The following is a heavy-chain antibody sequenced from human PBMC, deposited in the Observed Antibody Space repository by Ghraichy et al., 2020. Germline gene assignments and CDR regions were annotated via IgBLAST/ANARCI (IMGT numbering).Heavy chain of an antibody. CDR3: ARAAAPGGGYFDY. J-gene: IGHJ4*02. CDR1: GFTFSSYA. D-gene: IGHD2-2*01. Sequence: GESLNISCAASGFTFSSYAMHWVRQAPGKGLEWVAVISYDGSNKYYADSVKGRFTISRDNSKNTLYLQMNSLRAEDTAVYYCARAAAPGGGYFDYWGQGTLVTVSS. V-gene: IGHV3-30*04. CDR2: ISYDGSNK.